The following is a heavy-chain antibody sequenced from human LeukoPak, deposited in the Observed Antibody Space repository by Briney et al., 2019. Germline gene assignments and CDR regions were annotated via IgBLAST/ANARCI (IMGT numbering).Heavy chain of an antibody. D-gene: IGHD3-10*01. J-gene: IGHJ5*02. CDR1: GFSFSVYY. CDR3: VRDEFGCLDH. CDR2: SRNKEKKYST. V-gene: IGHV3-72*01. Sequence: GGSVRLSCAASGFSFSVYYMAWVRQAPGKGREWVVLSRNKEKKYSTEYGASVTSRATISRVDSKNLMYLDLYYWKSETCAVDYCVRDEFGCLDHWGQGTLVTVSS.